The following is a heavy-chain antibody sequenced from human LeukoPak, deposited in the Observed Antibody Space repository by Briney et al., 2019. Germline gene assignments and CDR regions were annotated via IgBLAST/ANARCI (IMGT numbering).Heavy chain of an antibody. D-gene: IGHD3-10*01. Sequence: GGSLRLSCAASGFTFSDYYMSWIRQAPGKGLEWVSYISSSSSYTNYADSVKGRFTISRDNAKNSLYLQMNSLRAEDTAVYYCARDAKGDYYGSGSYPHPDYWGQGTLVTVSS. CDR2: ISSSSSYT. V-gene: IGHV3-11*06. CDR3: ARDAKGDYYGSGSYPHPDY. CDR1: GFTFSDYY. J-gene: IGHJ4*02.